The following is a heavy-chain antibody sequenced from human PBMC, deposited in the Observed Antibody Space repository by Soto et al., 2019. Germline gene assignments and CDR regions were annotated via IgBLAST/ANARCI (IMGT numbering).Heavy chain of an antibody. Sequence: ASVKVSCKASGYTFSNFAMHWVRQAPGQRLEWMGWINAGNGNTKYSPKFQGRVTITRDTSASTAYMELSSLRSEDTAVYYCARDMGFGLSDYWGQGTLVTVS. V-gene: IGHV1-3*01. CDR2: INAGNGNT. CDR1: GYTFSNFA. J-gene: IGHJ4*02. CDR3: ARDMGFGLSDY. D-gene: IGHD3-10*01.